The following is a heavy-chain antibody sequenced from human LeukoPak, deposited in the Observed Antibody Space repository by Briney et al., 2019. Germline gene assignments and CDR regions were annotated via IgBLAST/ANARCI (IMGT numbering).Heavy chain of an antibody. CDR3: ARLGTVGTSYYFDY. CDR2: IYPGDSDT. J-gene: IGHJ4*02. V-gene: IGHV5-51*01. D-gene: IGHD4-17*01. Sequence: GESLKISCNGSGYXFINYWVAWVRPMPGKGLEWMGIIYPGDSDTRYSPSFQGQVTISADKSISTAYLQWSSLKASDTAMYYCARLGTVGTSYYFDYWGQGILVTVSS. CDR1: GYXFINYW.